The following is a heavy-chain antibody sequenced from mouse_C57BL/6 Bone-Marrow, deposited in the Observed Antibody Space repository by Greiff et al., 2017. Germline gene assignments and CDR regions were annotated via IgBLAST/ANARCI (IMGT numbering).Heavy chain of an antibody. CDR3: ARHEVYPYDCGSGVAWFAY. Sequence: QVQLQQSGAGLVKPGASVKLSCTASGYTFTEYTIHWVKQRSGQGLEWIGWFYPGSGSIKYHEKFKDKATVTADNASSTVYMELSRLTSEDSAVLFCARHEVYPYDCGSGVAWFAYWGQGTLVTVSA. V-gene: IGHV1-62-2*01. CDR2: FYPGSGSI. J-gene: IGHJ3*01. D-gene: IGHD1-1*01. CDR1: GYTFTEYT.